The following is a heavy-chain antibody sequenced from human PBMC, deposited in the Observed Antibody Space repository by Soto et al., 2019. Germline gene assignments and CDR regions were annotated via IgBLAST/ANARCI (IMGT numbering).Heavy chain of an antibody. V-gene: IGHV3-23*01. Sequence: GGSLRLSCAASGFTFSSYAMSWVRQAPGKGLEWVSAISGSGGSTYYADSVKGRFTISRDNSKNTLYLQMNSLRAEDTAVYYCAKTPWAVDTAMVTYDYWGQGTLVTVSS. CDR2: ISGSGGST. CDR1: GFTFSSYA. CDR3: AKTPWAVDTAMVTYDY. J-gene: IGHJ4*02. D-gene: IGHD5-18*01.